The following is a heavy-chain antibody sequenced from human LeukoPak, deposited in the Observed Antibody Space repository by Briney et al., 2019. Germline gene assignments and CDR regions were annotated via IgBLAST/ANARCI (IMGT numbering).Heavy chain of an antibody. CDR2: INPNSGGT. V-gene: IGHV1-2*02. CDR3: AREGQYYFDY. Sequence: ASVKVSCKASGYTFTGYYMHWVRQAPGQGLEWMGWINPNSGGTNYAQKFQGRVTMTTDTSTSTAYMELRSLRSDDTAVYYCAREGQYYFDYWGQGTLVTVSS. J-gene: IGHJ4*02. CDR1: GYTFTGYY. D-gene: IGHD6-19*01.